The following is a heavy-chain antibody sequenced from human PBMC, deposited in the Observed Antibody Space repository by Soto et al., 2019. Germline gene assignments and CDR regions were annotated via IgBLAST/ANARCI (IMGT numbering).Heavy chain of an antibody. CDR2: IYYSGST. V-gene: IGHV4-39*01. CDR1: GGSISSSSYY. D-gene: IGHD2-2*01. J-gene: IGHJ6*03. Sequence: SETLSLTCTVSGGSISSSSYYWGWIRQPPGKGLEWIGSIYYSGSTYYNPSLKSRVTISVDTSKNQFSLKLSSVTAADTAVYYCAQLGYYYYYMDVWGKGTTVTVSS. CDR3: AQLGYYYYYMDV.